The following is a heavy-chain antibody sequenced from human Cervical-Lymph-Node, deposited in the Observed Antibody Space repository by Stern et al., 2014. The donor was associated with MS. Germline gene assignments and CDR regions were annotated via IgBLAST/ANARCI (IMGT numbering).Heavy chain of an antibody. V-gene: IGHV4-59*01. Sequence: VQLQESCPGLVKPSETLSLTCTVSGVSISSFYWSWIRQSPGKGLEWIGYIYYSGSANYNPSLKSRFTLSVDTSRNQFSLKLSSAAAVDTAVYCCASSRQVWLPFDYWGQGIQVTVAS. CDR2: IYYSGSA. J-gene: IGHJ4*02. CDR3: ASSRQVWLPFDY. D-gene: IGHD3-9*01. CDR1: GVSISSFY.